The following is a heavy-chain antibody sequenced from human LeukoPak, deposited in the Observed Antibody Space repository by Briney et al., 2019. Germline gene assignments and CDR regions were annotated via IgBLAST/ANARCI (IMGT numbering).Heavy chain of an antibody. Sequence: ASVKVSCKASGYTFTSYGISWVRQAPGQGLEWMGWVSAYNGNTNYAQKLQGRVTMTTDTSTSTAYMELSRLRSDDTAVYYCARGYRSGGSCYRYFQHWGQGPLVTVSS. CDR2: VSAYNGNT. CDR3: ARGYRSGGSCYRYFQH. V-gene: IGHV1-18*01. CDR1: GYTFTSYG. J-gene: IGHJ1*01. D-gene: IGHD2-15*01.